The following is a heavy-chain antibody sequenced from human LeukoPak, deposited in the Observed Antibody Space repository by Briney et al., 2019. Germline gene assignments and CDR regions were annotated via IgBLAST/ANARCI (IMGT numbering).Heavy chain of an antibody. J-gene: IGHJ4*02. CDR1: GFIYSHYG. V-gene: IGHV3-33*04. Sequence: PGGSLRLSCEASGFIYSHYGMHWVRQAPGKGLEWVAVIWSDGTEKYYGNAVKGRFIISRDNSRNTLYLQMNSLRGEDTAVYYCAKDAQRGFDYSNSLEYWGQGTLATVSS. CDR2: IWSDGTEK. CDR3: AKDAQRGFDYSNSLEY. D-gene: IGHD4-11*01.